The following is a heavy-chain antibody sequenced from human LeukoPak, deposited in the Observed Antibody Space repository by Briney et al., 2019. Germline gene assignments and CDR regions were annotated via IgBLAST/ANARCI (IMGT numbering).Heavy chain of an antibody. J-gene: IGHJ4*02. CDR1: GFTFSSYA. CDR2: ISGSGGST. Sequence: GGSLRLSCAASGFTFSSYAMSWVRQAPGKGLEWVSAISGSGGSTYYADSVKGRFTISRDNSKNTLYLQMNSLRAEDTAVYYCAKDKGYYGSGSYYYYWGQGTLVTVPS. D-gene: IGHD3-10*01. V-gene: IGHV3-23*01. CDR3: AKDKGYYGSGSYYYY.